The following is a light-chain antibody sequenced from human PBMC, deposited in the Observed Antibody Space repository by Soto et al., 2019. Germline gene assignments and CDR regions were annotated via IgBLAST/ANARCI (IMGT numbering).Light chain of an antibody. V-gene: IGKV3-15*01. Sequence: ETVMTQSPATLSVSPGERATLSCRASQSVNSNLAWYQQESGQPPRLLVFGASTRVTGVPARFSGSGSGTEFTLTISGLQSEDFAVYFCQQYASWPLTFGGGTKVEI. CDR2: GAS. J-gene: IGKJ4*01. CDR3: QQYASWPLT. CDR1: QSVNSN.